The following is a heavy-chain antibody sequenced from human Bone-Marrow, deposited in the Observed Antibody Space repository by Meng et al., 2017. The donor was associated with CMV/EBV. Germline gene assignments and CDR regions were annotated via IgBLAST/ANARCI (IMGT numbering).Heavy chain of an antibody. D-gene: IGHD3-10*01. CDR1: GLTFSTYA. J-gene: IGHJ6*02. CDR3: NYGWDYYGMDV. CDR2: ISGSGSST. Sequence: GGSLRLSCAVSGLTFSTYAINWVRQAPGKGLQCVSVISGSGSSTYYTDSVKGRFTVSRDNSKNTVYLQMNSLRAEDTAVYYCNYGWDYYGMDVWGQGTTVTVSS. V-gene: IGHV3-23*01.